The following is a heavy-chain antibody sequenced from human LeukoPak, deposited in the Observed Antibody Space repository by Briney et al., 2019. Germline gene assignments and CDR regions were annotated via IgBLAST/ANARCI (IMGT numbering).Heavy chain of an antibody. CDR3: ARGRGGSYSFSPIDAFDI. V-gene: IGHV1-24*01. J-gene: IGHJ3*02. Sequence: ASVKVSCKVSGYTLTELSMHWVRQAPGKGLEWMGGFDPEDGETIYAQKFQGRVTMTEDTSTDTAYMELSSLRSEDTAVYYCARGRGGSYSFSPIDAFDIWGQGTMVTVSS. CDR2: FDPEDGET. D-gene: IGHD1-26*01. CDR1: GYTLTELS.